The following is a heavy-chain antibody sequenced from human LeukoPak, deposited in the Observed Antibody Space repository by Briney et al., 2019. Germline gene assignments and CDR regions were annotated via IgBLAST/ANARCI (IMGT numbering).Heavy chain of an antibody. CDR1: GFTFSTYS. CDR3: ARGYDPAFGELLFPKTPFDY. Sequence: GGSLRLSCGASGFTFSTYSMNWVRQAPGKGLEWVSYISSSSSTIYYADSVKGRFTISRDNAKNTLYLQMNSLRAEDTAVYYCARGYDPAFGELLFPKTPFDYWGQGTLVTVSS. CDR2: ISSSSSTI. J-gene: IGHJ4*02. V-gene: IGHV3-48*04. D-gene: IGHD3-10*01.